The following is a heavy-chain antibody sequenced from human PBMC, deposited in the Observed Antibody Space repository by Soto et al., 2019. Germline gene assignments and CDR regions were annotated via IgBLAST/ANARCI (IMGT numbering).Heavy chain of an antibody. J-gene: IGHJ6*02. CDR3: ARGMVAAAGPRDYYYGMDV. CDR2: IIPIFGTA. CDR1: GVTCSSYA. D-gene: IGHD6-13*01. V-gene: IGHV1-69*13. Sequence: SVKVSCKASGVTCSSYAISWVRQAPGQGLEWMGGIIPIFGTANYAQKFQGRVTITADESTSTAYMELSSLRSEDTAVYYCARGMVAAAGPRDYYYGMDVWGQGTTVTVSS.